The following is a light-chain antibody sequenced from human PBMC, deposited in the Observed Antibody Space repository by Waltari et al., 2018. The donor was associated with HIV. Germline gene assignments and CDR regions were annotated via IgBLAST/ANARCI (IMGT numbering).Light chain of an antibody. J-gene: IGLJ2*01. CDR3: YSTSDDNVV. CDR1: QLPAKY. CDR2: KDT. Sequence: SYELTQPSSVSVSPGQTARITCSGDQLPAKYARWFQQRPGQAPVLLIYKDTERPSWISERFSGSSSGTTVTLTITGAQGEDEADYYCYSTSDDNVVFCGGTKLMVL. V-gene: IGLV3-27*01.